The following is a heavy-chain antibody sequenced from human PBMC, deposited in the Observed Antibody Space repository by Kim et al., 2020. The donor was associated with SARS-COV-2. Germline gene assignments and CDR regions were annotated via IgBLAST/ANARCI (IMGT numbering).Heavy chain of an antibody. D-gene: IGHD2-21*02. CDR2: TFYRSKWYN. CDR3: AREDYGGDSRGFDY. V-gene: IGHV6-1*01. Sequence: SQTLSLTCAISGDSVSSNNAAWNWVRQSPSRGLEWLGRTFYRSKWYNDYALSVKRRITINPDTSKNQFSLQLNSVTPEDTAVYYCAREDYGGDSRGFDYWGHGTLVTVSS. CDR1: GDSVSSNNAA. J-gene: IGHJ4*01.